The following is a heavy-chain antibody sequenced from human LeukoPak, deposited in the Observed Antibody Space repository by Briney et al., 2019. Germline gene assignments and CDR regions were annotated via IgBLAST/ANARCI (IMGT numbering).Heavy chain of an antibody. CDR2: ISAYNGNT. D-gene: IGHD3-22*01. CDR3: ARVSNYYDSSGYWGFLDY. V-gene: IGHV1-18*01. Sequence: GASVKVSCKASGYTFTSYGISWVRQAPGQGLEWMGWISAYNGNTNYAQKLQGRVTMTTDTSTSTAYMELRSLRSDDTAVYYCARVSNYYDSSGYWGFLDYWGQGTLVTVSS. J-gene: IGHJ4*02. CDR1: GYTFTSYG.